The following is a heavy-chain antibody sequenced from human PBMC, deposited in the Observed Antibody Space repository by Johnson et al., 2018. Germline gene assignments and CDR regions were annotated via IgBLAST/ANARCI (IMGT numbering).Heavy chain of an antibody. CDR3: ARGPMVRGVIIKGGVYDGMDG. D-gene: IGHD3-10*01. CDR2: IYYRGST. J-gene: IGHJ6*02. Sequence: QVQLQESGPGLVKSSETLSLTCTVSGSSISSYYWSWIRQPPGKGLEWIGYIYYRGSTNYNPSLKSRVTISVDTSKNQLSLKLSSVTAADTAIYYCARGPMVRGVIIKGGVYDGMDGWGQGTTVTVS. CDR1: GSSISSYY. V-gene: IGHV4-59*01.